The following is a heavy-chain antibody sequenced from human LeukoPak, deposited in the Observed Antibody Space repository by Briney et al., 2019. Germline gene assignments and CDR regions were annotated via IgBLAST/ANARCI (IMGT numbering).Heavy chain of an antibody. CDR3: ARDSLYDYVWGSYRPYFDY. D-gene: IGHD3-16*02. CDR2: IYYSGST. V-gene: IGHV4-39*07. Sequence: PSETLSLTCTVSGGSISSSSYYWGWIRQPPGKGLEWIGSIYYSGSTYYNPSLKSRVTISVDTSKNQFSLKLSSVTAADTAVYYCARDSLYDYVWGSYRPYFDYWGQGTLVTVSS. J-gene: IGHJ4*02. CDR1: GGSISSSSYY.